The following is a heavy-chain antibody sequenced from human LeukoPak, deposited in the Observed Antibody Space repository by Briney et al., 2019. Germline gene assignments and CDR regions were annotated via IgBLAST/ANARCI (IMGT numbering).Heavy chain of an antibody. CDR2: IKQDGSEK. J-gene: IGHJ4*02. CDR3: ARVSMGATTDY. D-gene: IGHD1-26*01. V-gene: IGHV3-7*01. Sequence: GGSLRLSCAASGFTFSSYWMSWVRQAPGKELEWVANIKQDGSEKYYVDSVKGRFTISRDNAKNSLYLQMNSLRAEDTAVYYCARVSMGATTDYWGQGTLVTVSS. CDR1: GFTFSSYW.